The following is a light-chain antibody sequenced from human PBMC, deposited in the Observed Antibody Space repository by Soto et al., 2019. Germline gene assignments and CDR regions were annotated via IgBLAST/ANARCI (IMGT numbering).Light chain of an antibody. CDR2: WAS. J-gene: IGKJ2*01. CDR3: HQYYDMHT. CDR1: QSVLYSSNNKNY. V-gene: IGKV4-1*01. Sequence: DIVMTQSPDSLAVSLGERATINGKSSQSVLYSSNNKNYLAWYQQKPGQPPKLLIYWASTRESGVPDRFSGSGSGTDFTLTISSLQAEDVAVYYSHQYYDMHTFGQGTKLEIK.